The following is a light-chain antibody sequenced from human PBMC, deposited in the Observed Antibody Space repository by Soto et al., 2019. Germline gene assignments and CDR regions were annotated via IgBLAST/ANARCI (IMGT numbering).Light chain of an antibody. CDR2: DVS. CDR3: SSYTSSSTPFL. Sequence: QSALTQPASVSESPGQSITISCTGTSSDVGGYNYVSWYRQHPGKAPKLIIYDVSNRPSGVSIRFSGSKSGNTASLTISGLQAEDEADYYCSSYTSSSTPFLFGTGTKLTVL. CDR1: SSDVGGYNY. J-gene: IGLJ1*01. V-gene: IGLV2-14*01.